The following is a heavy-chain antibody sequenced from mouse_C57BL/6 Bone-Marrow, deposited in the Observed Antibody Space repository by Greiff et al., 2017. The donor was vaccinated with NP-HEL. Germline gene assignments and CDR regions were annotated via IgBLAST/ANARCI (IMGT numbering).Heavy chain of an antibody. Sequence: QVQLQQPGAELVKPGASVKLSCKASGYTFTSYWMHWVKQRPGQGLEWIGMIHPNSGSTNYNEKFKSKATLTVDKSSSTAYMQLSSLTSEDSAVYYCARCNYDGSRYWYFDVWGTGTTVTVSS. CDR1: GYTFTSYW. D-gene: IGHD1-1*01. J-gene: IGHJ1*03. V-gene: IGHV1-64*01. CDR2: IHPNSGST. CDR3: ARCNYDGSRYWYFDV.